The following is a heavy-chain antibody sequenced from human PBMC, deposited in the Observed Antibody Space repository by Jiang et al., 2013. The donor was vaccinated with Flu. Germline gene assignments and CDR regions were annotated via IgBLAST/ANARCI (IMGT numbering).Heavy chain of an antibody. D-gene: IGHD1-26*01. CDR3: AKEFDSGRYHRYYQYMGV. CDR1: GYSFPNYY. J-gene: IGHJ6*03. V-gene: IGHV1-2*02. CDR2: INPNSGFA. Sequence: VQLVESGAEVKKPGASVKVSCKASGYSFPNYYIYWVRQAPGQGLQWVGWINPNSGFAKYGQQFRGRVTLTTDTYSTMAYMELRSLRPDDTATYFCAKEFDSGRYHRYYQYMGVWGKGTTVTVSS.